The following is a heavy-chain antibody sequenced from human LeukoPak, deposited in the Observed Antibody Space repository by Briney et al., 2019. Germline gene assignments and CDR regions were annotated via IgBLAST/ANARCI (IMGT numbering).Heavy chain of an antibody. CDR3: ARVRFSSGWYTAFDI. Sequence: ASVKVSCKASGYTFTSYYMHWVRQAPGQGLEWMGIINPSGGSTTYAQNFQGRVTMTRDTSTTTVYMELSSLRSEDTAVYYCARVRFSSGWYTAFDIWGQGTMVTVSS. CDR1: GYTFTSYY. D-gene: IGHD6-19*01. V-gene: IGHV1-46*01. J-gene: IGHJ3*02. CDR2: INPSGGST.